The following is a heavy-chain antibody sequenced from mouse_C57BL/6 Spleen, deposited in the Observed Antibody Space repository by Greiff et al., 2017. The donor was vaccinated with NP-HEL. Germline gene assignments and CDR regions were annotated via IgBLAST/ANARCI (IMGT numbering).Heavy chain of an antibody. J-gene: IGHJ1*03. V-gene: IGHV2-2*01. CDR2: IWSGGST. Sequence: QVQLKQSGPGLVQPSHSLSITCTVSGFSLTSYGVHWVRQSPGKGLEWLGVIWSGGSTDYNAAFISRLSISKDNSKSQVFFKMNSLQADDTAIYYCARRADYGSSYHWYFDVWGTGTTVTVSS. D-gene: IGHD1-1*01. CDR3: ARRADYGSSYHWYFDV. CDR1: GFSLTSYG.